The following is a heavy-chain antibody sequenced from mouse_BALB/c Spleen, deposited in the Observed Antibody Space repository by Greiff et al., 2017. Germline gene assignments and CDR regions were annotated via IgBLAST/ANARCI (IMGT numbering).Heavy chain of an antibody. Sequence: QVQLQQPGAELVKPGTSVKLSCKASGYNFTSYWINWVKLRPGQGLEWIGDIYPGSGSTNYNEKFKSKATLTVDTSSSTAYMQLSSLASEDSALYYCAREGIYYGYPFAYWGQGTLVTVSA. D-gene: IGHD2-2*01. CDR2: IYPGSGST. V-gene: IGHV1-55*01. J-gene: IGHJ3*01. CDR1: GYNFTSYW. CDR3: AREGIYYGYPFAY.